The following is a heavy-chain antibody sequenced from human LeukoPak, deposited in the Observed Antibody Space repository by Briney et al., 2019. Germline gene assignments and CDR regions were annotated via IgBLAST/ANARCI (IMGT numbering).Heavy chain of an antibody. CDR1: GFTVSSNY. J-gene: IGHJ4*02. D-gene: IGHD6-13*01. V-gene: IGHV3-53*05. Sequence: EPGGSLRLPCAASGFTVSSNYMSWIRQAPGKGLEWVSVIYSGGSTYYAVSVKGRFTISRDNSKNTLYLQMNSLRAEDTAVYYCAKDFEPGIAAAGTVDYWGQGTLVTVSS. CDR3: AKDFEPGIAAAGTVDY. CDR2: IYSGGST.